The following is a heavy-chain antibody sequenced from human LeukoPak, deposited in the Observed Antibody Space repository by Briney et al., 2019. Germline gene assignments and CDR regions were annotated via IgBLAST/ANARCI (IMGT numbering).Heavy chain of an antibody. V-gene: IGHV4-4*02. J-gene: IGHJ5*02. D-gene: IGHD6-13*01. CDR1: GGSISSSNW. CDR2: IYHSGST. CDR3: ARSPIAAAGADNWFDP. Sequence: SETLTLTCAVSGGSISSSNWWSWVRQPPGKGLEWIGEIYHSGSTNYNPSLKSRVTISVDKSKNQFSQKLSSVTAADTAVYYCARSPIAAAGADNWFDPWGQGTLVTVSS.